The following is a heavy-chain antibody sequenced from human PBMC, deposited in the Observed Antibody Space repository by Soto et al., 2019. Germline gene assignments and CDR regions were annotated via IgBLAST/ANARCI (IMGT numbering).Heavy chain of an antibody. V-gene: IGHV1-8*01. Sequence: ASVRVSCKASGYTFTSYDINWVRQATGQGLEWMGWMNPNSGNTGYAQKFQGRVTMTRNTSISTAYMELSSLRSEDTAVYYCARPKYYYDSSGDAFDIWGKGTMVTVSS. CDR2: MNPNSGNT. CDR1: GYTFTSYD. CDR3: ARPKYYYDSSGDAFDI. J-gene: IGHJ3*02. D-gene: IGHD3-22*01.